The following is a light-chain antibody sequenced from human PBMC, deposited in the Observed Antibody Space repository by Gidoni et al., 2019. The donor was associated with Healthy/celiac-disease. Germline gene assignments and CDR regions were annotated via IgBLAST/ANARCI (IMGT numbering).Light chain of an antibody. CDR1: QSVSSSY. CDR2: GAS. J-gene: IGKJ1*01. CDR3: QQYGSSPRT. Sequence: EIVLTQSPGTLSWSPGERATLSCRASQSVSSSYLAWYQQKPGQAPRLLIYGASSRATGIPDRVSGSGSGTDFTLTISRLEPEDFAVYYCQQYGSSPRTFGQGTKVESK. V-gene: IGKV3-20*01.